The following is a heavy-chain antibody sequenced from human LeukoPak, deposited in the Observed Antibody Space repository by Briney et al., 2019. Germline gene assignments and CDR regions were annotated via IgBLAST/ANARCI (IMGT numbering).Heavy chain of an antibody. Sequence: SETLSLTCTVSGGSISSGSYYWSWIRQPAGKGLEWIGRIYTSGSTNYNPSLKSRVTISVDTSKNQFSLKLSSVTAADTAVYYCARERVRGYCSSTSCSRWFDPWGQGTLVTVSS. D-gene: IGHD2-2*01. J-gene: IGHJ5*02. CDR3: ARERVRGYCSSTSCSRWFDP. CDR2: IYTSGST. CDR1: GGSISSGSYY. V-gene: IGHV4-61*02.